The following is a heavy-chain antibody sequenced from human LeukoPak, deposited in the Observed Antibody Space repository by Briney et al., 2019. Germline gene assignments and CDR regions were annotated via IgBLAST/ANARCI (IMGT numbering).Heavy chain of an antibody. D-gene: IGHD3-10*01. CDR3: ARLTHGSGSYSNYYYYYMDV. J-gene: IGHJ6*03. V-gene: IGHV4-59*12. CDR2: FYYSGST. CDR1: GGSISNYY. Sequence: SETLSLTCTVSGGSISNYYWSWIRQPPGKRLEWIGYFYYSGSTNYNPSLKSRVTISVDTSKNQFSLKLSSVTAADTAVYYCARLTHGSGSYSNYYYYYMDVWGKGTTVTISS.